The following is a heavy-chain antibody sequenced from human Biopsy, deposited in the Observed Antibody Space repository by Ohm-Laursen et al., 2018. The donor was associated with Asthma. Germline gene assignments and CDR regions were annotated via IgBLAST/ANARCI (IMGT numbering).Heavy chain of an antibody. J-gene: IGHJ4*02. Sequence: ASVKVSCKISGYILTDLSMHWVRQAPGQGLEWMGRHDHEEGGTVNARRFQGRVTMTEDTSTDTAYMEPSSLSSDDTAVYYCASDFPKDYVRYNFQFWGQGTLVTVSS. V-gene: IGHV1-24*01. D-gene: IGHD4-17*01. CDR1: GYILTDLS. CDR2: HDHEEGGT. CDR3: ASDFPKDYVRYNFQF.